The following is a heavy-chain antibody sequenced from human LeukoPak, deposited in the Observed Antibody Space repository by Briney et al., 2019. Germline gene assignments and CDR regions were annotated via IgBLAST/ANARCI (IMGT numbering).Heavy chain of an antibody. CDR1: GFTFSSYE. CDR2: INSDGINT. D-gene: IGHD3-22*01. Sequence: GGSLRLSCAASGFTFSSYEMNWVRQAPGKGLVWVSRINSDGINTSYADSVKGRFTISRDNAKNTLSLQMNSLRAEDTAVYYCARDLGQYYDTSDNWFDPWGQGTLVAVSS. J-gene: IGHJ5*02. V-gene: IGHV3-74*01. CDR3: ARDLGQYYDTSDNWFDP.